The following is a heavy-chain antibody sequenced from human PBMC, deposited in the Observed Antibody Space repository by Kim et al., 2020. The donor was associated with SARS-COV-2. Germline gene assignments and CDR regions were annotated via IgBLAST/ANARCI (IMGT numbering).Heavy chain of an antibody. CDR2: IYYSGST. D-gene: IGHD6-6*01. Sequence: SETLSLTCTVSGGSISSYYWSWIRQPPGKGLEWIGYIYYSGSTNYNPSLKSRVTISVDTSKNQFSLKLSSVTAADTAVYYCARESARPGAIDYWGQGTLVTVSS. CDR1: GGSISSYY. V-gene: IGHV4-59*13. J-gene: IGHJ4*02. CDR3: ARESARPGAIDY.